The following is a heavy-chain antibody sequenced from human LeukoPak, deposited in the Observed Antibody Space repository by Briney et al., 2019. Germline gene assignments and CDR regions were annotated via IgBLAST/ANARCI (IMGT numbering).Heavy chain of an antibody. CDR1: GYTFASFG. J-gene: IGHJ4*02. CDR3: ARVQGSSGWYIFDY. Sequence: ASVKVSCKASGYTFASFGISWVRQAPGQGLEWMGWISAYNANTNFAQNLQGRVTMTTDTSTSTAYMELRSLRSDDTAVYYCARVQGSSGWYIFDYWGQGTLVTVSS. CDR2: ISAYNANT. D-gene: IGHD6-19*01. V-gene: IGHV1-18*01.